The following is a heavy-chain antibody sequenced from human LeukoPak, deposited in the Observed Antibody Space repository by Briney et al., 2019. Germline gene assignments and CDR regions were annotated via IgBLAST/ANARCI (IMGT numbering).Heavy chain of an antibody. CDR3: ARATPLYSSSLPFDP. CDR2: INPNSGGT. D-gene: IGHD6-6*01. Sequence: ASVKVSCKASGYTFTGYYMHWVRQAPGQGLEWMGWINPNSGGTNYAQKFQGRVTMTRDTSISTAYMELSRLRSDDTAVYYCARATPLYSSSLPFDPWGQGTLVTVSS. CDR1: GYTFTGYY. J-gene: IGHJ5*02. V-gene: IGHV1-2*02.